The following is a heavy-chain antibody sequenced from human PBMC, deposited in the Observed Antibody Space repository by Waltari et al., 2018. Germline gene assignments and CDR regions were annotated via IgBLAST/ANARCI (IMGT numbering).Heavy chain of an antibody. J-gene: IGHJ3*01. CDR2: ISPAGYDK. D-gene: IGHD3-16*01. V-gene: IGHV3-48*03. CDR1: GFTFGGPT. Sequence: EEVGGYLVPPGGSLRLSCGGPGFTFGGPTINWVRQTPGKGLECISHISPAGYDKLYAASVKGRVTISRDSAKSVFLEMSRLRAEDTGVYYCVRSLYINYGREGFEEWGPGTMVTVSS. CDR3: VRSLYINYGREGFEE.